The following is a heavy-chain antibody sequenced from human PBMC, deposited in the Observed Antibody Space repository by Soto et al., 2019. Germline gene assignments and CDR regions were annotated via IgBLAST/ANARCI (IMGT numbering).Heavy chain of an antibody. CDR3: APWPSTNY. Sequence: EVQLVESGGGLVKPGGSPRLSCAASGFTFSSYSMNWVRQAPGKGLEWVSSISSSSSYIYYADSVKGRFTISRDNAKNSLYLQMNSLRAEDTAVYYCAPWPSTNYWGQGTLVTVSS. CDR1: GFTFSSYS. J-gene: IGHJ4*02. D-gene: IGHD2-8*01. V-gene: IGHV3-21*01. CDR2: ISSSSSYI.